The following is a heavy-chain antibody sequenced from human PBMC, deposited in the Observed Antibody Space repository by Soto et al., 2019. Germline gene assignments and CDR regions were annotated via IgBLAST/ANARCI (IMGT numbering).Heavy chain of an antibody. CDR3: ARLGNWKVADY. D-gene: IGHD1-1*01. Sequence: GRSMRLACAASGFIFTSNGMHWARQVQCKGMVCVAVIGNDGSTTYYADSVKGRFSITRDNSKNTLYLKMKSLRTDDTAVYYCARLGNWKVADYWGQGTLVTVSS. V-gene: IGHV3-33*01. CDR1: GFIFTSNG. CDR2: IGNDGSTT. J-gene: IGHJ4*02.